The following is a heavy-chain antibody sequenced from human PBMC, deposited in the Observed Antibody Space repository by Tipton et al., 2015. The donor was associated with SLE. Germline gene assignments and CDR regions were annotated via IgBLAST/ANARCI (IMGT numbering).Heavy chain of an antibody. J-gene: IGHJ4*02. CDR1: GFTFSTYW. CDR3: VRDAIYLPYFDS. Sequence: SLRLSCAASGFTFSTYWMSWVRQAPGKGLEWVANIKQDGREKFYVDSVRGRFTISRDNAKNSLYLQLNSLSAEDTAVYYCVRDAIYLPYFDSWGQGTLVTVSS. CDR2: IKQDGREK. D-gene: IGHD3-3*02. V-gene: IGHV3-7*03.